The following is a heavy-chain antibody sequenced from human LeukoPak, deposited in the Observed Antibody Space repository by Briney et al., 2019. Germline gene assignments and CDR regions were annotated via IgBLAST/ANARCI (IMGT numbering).Heavy chain of an antibody. J-gene: IGHJ4*02. CDR3: ARDRYYDGSYYFDY. CDR1: GGTFSSYA. V-gene: IGHV1-69*04. Sequence: SVKVSCKASGGTFSSYAISWVRQAPGQGLEWTGRIIPILGIANYAQKFQGRVTITADKSTSTAYMELSSLRSEDTAVYYCARDRYYDGSYYFDYWGQGTLVTVSS. D-gene: IGHD3-22*01. CDR2: IIPILGIA.